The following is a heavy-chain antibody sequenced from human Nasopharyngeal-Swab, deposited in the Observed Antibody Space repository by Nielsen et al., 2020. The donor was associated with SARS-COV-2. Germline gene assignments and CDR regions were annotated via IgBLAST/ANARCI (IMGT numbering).Heavy chain of an antibody. CDR1: GGSISSYY. D-gene: IGHD2-15*01. CDR3: ASGYRGKTCSGGSCYSGDY. CDR2: IYYSGST. J-gene: IGHJ4*02. V-gene: IGHV4-59*01. Sequence: GSLRLSCTVSGGSISSYYWSWIRQPPGKGLEWIGYIYYSGSTNYNPSLKSRVTISVDTSKNQFFLKLSSVTDADTAVYYCASGYRGKTCSGGSCYSGDYWGQGTLVTVSS.